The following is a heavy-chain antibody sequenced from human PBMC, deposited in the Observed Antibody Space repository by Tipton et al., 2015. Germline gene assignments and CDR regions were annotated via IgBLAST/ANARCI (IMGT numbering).Heavy chain of an antibody. CDR2: IFYSGTT. D-gene: IGHD6-13*01. J-gene: IGHJ4*02. V-gene: IGHV4-31*03. CDR3: ARGSSETEDYFDY. CDR1: GGSMNSAIYS. Sequence: GLVKPSQTLSLTCSVSGGSMNSAIYSWNWIRQHPGKGLEWIGYIFYSGTTYYSPALKSRVTMSVDTSKNQFSLKLSSVAAADTAVYFCARGSSETEDYFDYWGQGTLVTVSS.